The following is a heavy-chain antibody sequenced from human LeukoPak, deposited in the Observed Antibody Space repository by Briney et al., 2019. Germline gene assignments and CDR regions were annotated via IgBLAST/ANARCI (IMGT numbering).Heavy chain of an antibody. J-gene: IGHJ3*02. CDR2: ISSSSSYI. V-gene: IGHV3-21*04. D-gene: IGHD2-21*02. CDR1: GFTFSSYS. CDR3: AKGWVVTATGNAFDI. Sequence: PGGSLRLSCAASGFTFSSYSMNWVRQAPGKGLEWVSSISSSSSYIYYADSVKGRFTISRDNAKNSLYLQMNSLRAEDTAVYYCAKGWVVTATGNAFDIWGQGTMVTVSS.